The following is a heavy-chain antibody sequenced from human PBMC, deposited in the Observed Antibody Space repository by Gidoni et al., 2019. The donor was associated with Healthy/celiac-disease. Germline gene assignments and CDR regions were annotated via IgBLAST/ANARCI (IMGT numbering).Heavy chain of an antibody. D-gene: IGHD6-13*01. CDR1: GGSISSSRYY. Sequence: QLQLQESGPGLVKPSETLSLTCTVSGGSISSSRYYWGWIRQPPGKGLEWIGSIYYSGSTYYNPSLKSRVTISVDTSKNQFSLKLSSVTAADTAVYYCARHSRSSSWYGDYFDYWGQGTLVTVSS. J-gene: IGHJ4*02. CDR3: ARHSRSSSWYGDYFDY. V-gene: IGHV4-39*01. CDR2: IYYSGST.